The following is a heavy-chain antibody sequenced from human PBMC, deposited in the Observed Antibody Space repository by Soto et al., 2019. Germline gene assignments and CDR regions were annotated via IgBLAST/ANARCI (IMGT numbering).Heavy chain of an antibody. J-gene: IGHJ4*02. Sequence: QVQLVQSGAEVKKPGSSVKVSCKASGGTFSSYTISWVRQAPGQGLEWMGSIIPILGIANYAQKFQGRVTTTADKSTSTAYMELSGLRSEDTAVYYCARGCGMQSGEDFDYWGQGTLVTVSS. CDR3: ARGCGMQSGEDFDY. V-gene: IGHV1-69*02. CDR2: IIPILGIA. D-gene: IGHD4-17*01. CDR1: GGTFSSYT.